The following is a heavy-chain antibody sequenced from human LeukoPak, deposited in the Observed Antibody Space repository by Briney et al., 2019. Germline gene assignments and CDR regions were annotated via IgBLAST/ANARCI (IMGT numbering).Heavy chain of an antibody. D-gene: IGHD3-9*01. Sequence: GASVKVSCKASGYTFTGYYMHWVRQAPGQGLEWMGWINPNSGGTNYAQKFQGRVTMTRDTSISTAYMELSRLRSDDTAVYYCATVPNNYDILTGYYPPDYWGQGTLVTVSS. CDR2: INPNSGGT. CDR3: ATVPNNYDILTGYYPPDY. CDR1: GYTFTGYY. V-gene: IGHV1-2*02. J-gene: IGHJ4*02.